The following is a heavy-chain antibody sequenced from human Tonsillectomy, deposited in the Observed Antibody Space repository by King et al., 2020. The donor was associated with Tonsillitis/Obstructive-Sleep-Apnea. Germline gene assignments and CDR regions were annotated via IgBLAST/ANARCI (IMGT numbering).Heavy chain of an antibody. CDR1: GGSISSYY. D-gene: IGHD3-22*01. V-gene: IGHV4-59*01. CDR2: IYYSGST. J-gene: IGHJ4*02. CDR3: ARDGGDYYDSSGYSYPSFDY. Sequence: QLQESGPGLVKPSETLSLTCTVSGGSISSYYWSWIRQPPGKGLEWIGYIYYSGSTNYNPSLKSRVTISVDTSKNQLSLKLSSVTAADTAVYYCARDGGDYYDSSGYSYPSFDYWGQGTLVTVSS.